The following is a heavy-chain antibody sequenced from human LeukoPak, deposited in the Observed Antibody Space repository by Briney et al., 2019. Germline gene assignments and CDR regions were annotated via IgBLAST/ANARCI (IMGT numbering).Heavy chain of an antibody. Sequence: SVKVSCKASGGTFSSYAISWVRQAPGQGLEWMGRIIPILGIANYAQKFQGRVTITADKSTSTAYMELSSLRSEDTAVYYCARDVQGPPYFDYWGQGTLVTVSS. CDR1: GGTFSSYA. CDR3: ARDVQGPPYFDY. CDR2: IIPILGIA. D-gene: IGHD1-1*01. J-gene: IGHJ4*02. V-gene: IGHV1-69*04.